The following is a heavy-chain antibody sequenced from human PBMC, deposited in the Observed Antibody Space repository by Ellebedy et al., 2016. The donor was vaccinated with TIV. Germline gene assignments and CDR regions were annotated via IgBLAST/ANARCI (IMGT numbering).Heavy chain of an antibody. CDR3: ASSLTMLRGGMDV. J-gene: IGHJ6*02. D-gene: IGHD3-10*01. CDR1: GGSISSYY. Sequence: MPSETLSLTCTVSGGSISSYYWSWIRQPPRKGLEWIGYIYYSGSTNYNPSLKSQVTISVDTSKNQFSLKLSSVTAADTAVYYCASSLTMLRGGMDVWGQGTTVTVSS. CDR2: IYYSGST. V-gene: IGHV4-59*01.